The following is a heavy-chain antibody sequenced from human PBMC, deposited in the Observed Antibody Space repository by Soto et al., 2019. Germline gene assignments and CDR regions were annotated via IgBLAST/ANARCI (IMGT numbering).Heavy chain of an antibody. V-gene: IGHV4-59*08. Sequence: QVQLQESGPGLVKPSETLSLTCTVSGGSISSYYWSWIRQPPGKGLEWIGYIYYSGSTNYNPSLKSRVTISVDPSKNQFSLKLSSVTAADTAVYYCARLNYYDSSGRPFDYWGQGTLVTVSS. J-gene: IGHJ4*02. CDR2: IYYSGST. CDR3: ARLNYYDSSGRPFDY. D-gene: IGHD3-22*01. CDR1: GGSISSYY.